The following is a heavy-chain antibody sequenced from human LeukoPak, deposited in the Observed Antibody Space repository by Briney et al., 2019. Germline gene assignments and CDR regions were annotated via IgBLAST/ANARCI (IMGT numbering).Heavy chain of an antibody. Sequence: GGSLRLSCAASGFTFSNYGMSWVRQAPGKGLEWVSAISGSGVTTYYADSVKGRFTISRDNSKHTLYLQMNSLRAEDTAVYYCSKVRDGYNYAIDYWGQGTLVTVSS. J-gene: IGHJ4*02. V-gene: IGHV3-23*01. CDR1: GFTFSNYG. D-gene: IGHD5-24*01. CDR2: ISGSGVTT. CDR3: SKVRDGYNYAIDY.